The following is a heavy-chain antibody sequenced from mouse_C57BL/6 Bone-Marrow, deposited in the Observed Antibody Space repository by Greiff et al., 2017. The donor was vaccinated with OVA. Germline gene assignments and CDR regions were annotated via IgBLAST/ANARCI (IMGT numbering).Heavy chain of an antibody. D-gene: IGHD1-1*01. V-gene: IGHV1-55*01. J-gene: IGHJ2*01. CDR2: IYPGSGST. CDR1: GYTFTSYW. CDR3: ARYPPYYYGSIYYFDY. Sequence: QVHVKQPGAELVKPGASVKMSCKASGYTFTSYWITWVKQRPGQGLEWIGDIYPGSGSTNYNEKFKSKATLTVDTSSSTAYMQLSSLTSEDSAVYYCARYPPYYYGSIYYFDYWGQGTTLTVSS.